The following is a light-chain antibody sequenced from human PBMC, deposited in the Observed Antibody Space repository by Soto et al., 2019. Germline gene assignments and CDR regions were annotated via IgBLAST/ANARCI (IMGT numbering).Light chain of an antibody. CDR3: QQYYSTPPT. CDR1: QSVLYSSNDKNY. Sequence: DVVMTQSPASLAVSLGERATINCKSSQSVLYSSNDKNYLAWYQQKPGQAPKLLISWASTRESGVPDRFSGSGSGTDFTLTFSSLQVEDVAGYSCQQYYSTPPTFGQGTKVEIK. J-gene: IGKJ1*01. V-gene: IGKV4-1*01. CDR2: WAS.